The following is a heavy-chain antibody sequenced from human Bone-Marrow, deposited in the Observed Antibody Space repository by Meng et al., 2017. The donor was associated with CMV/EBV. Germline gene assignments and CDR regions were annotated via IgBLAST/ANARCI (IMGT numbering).Heavy chain of an antibody. D-gene: IGHD3-3*01. CDR1: GGTFSVYS. V-gene: IGHV1-69*10. CDR3: ASRDFWSGQGADSYYGMDV. J-gene: IGHJ6*02. Sequence: SVMVSCKASGGTFSVYSIHWVRQAPGQGLEWMGGIIPILNITTYAQKFQGTFTISADKSTSTAYMELSSLRSEDTAMYYCASRDFWSGQGADSYYGMDVWGQGTPVTVSS. CDR2: IIPILNIT.